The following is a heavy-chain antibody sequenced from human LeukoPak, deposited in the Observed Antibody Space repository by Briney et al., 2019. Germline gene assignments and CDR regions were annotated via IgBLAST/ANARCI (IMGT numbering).Heavy chain of an antibody. V-gene: IGHV4-4*07. CDR2: IYTSGST. CDR1: GGSISSYY. Sequence: SETLSLTCTVSGGSISSYYWSWIRQPTGKGLEWIGRIYTSGSTNYNPSLKSRATMSVDTSKNQFSLKLSSVTAADTAVYYCASPAVAGPTDAFDIWGQGTMVNVSS. CDR3: ASPAVAGPTDAFDI. J-gene: IGHJ3*02. D-gene: IGHD6-19*01.